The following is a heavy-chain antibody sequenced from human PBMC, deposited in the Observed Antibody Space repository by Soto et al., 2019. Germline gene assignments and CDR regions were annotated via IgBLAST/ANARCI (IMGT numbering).Heavy chain of an antibody. J-gene: IGHJ5*02. CDR1: GYTFTSYY. V-gene: IGHV1-46*01. D-gene: IGHD3-3*01. CDR3: ARDRERRYDFWSGYYSRNWFDP. CDR2: INPSGGST. Sequence: QVQLVQSGAEVKKPGASVKVSCKASGYTFTSYYMHWVRQAPGQGLEWMGIINPSGGSTSYAQKFQGRVTMTRDTSTSTVYMELSSLRSEDTAVYYCARDRERRYDFWSGYYSRNWFDPWGQGTLVTVSS.